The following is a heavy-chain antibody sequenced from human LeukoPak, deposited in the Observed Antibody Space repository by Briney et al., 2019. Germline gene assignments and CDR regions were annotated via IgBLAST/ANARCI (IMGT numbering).Heavy chain of an antibody. CDR3: ARVLIPQYDSSGYYYGELDY. D-gene: IGHD3-22*01. V-gene: IGHV3-30-3*01. J-gene: IGHJ4*02. Sequence: PGRSLRLSCAASGFTFSSYAMHWVRQAPGKGLEWVAVISYDGSNKYYADSVKGRFTISRDNSKNTLYLQMNSLRAEDTAVYYCARVLIPQYDSSGYYYGELDYWGQGTLVTVSS. CDR1: GFTFSSYA. CDR2: ISYDGSNK.